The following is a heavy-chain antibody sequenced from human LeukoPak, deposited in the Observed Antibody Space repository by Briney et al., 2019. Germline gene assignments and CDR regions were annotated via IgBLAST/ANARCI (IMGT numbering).Heavy chain of an antibody. CDR2: IYYSGST. V-gene: IGHV4-59*01. CDR3: ARGGVRGVNLSQNWFDP. D-gene: IGHD3-10*01. CDR1: GGSISSYY. J-gene: IGHJ5*02. Sequence: SETLSLTCTVSGGSISSYYWSWIRQPPGKGLEWIGYIYYSGSTNYNPSLKSRVTISVDTSKNQFSLKLSSVTAADTAVYYCARGGVRGVNLSQNWFDPWGQGTLVTVSS.